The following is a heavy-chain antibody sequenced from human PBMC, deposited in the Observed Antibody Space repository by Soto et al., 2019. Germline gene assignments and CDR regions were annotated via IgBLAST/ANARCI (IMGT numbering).Heavy chain of an antibody. J-gene: IGHJ6*02. Sequence: QAQLVQSGAEVRKPGASVKVSCKASGYTFYSHSISWVRQAPGQGLEWMGRINADYGNTQYAQKFRGRVTMTTDTSTTTVYMEPTNLRSDDTAVYYCARCIQGDYYYGMDVWGQGTTVTFSS. CDR3: ARCIQGDYYYGMDV. CDR1: GYTFYSHS. D-gene: IGHD5-18*01. CDR2: INADYGNT. V-gene: IGHV1-18*01.